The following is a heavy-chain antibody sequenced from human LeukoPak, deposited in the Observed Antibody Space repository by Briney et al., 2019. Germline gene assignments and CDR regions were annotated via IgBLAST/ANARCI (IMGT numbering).Heavy chain of an antibody. CDR3: AIISTVTTQPVGY. CDR2: INHSGST. CDR1: GGSFSGYY. J-gene: IGHJ4*02. D-gene: IGHD4-17*01. V-gene: IGHV4-34*01. Sequence: SETLSLTCAVYGGSFSGYYWSWIRQPPGKGLEWIEEINHSGSTNYNPSLKSRVTISVDTSKNQFSLKLSSVTAADTAVYYCAIISTVTTQPVGYWGQGTLVTVSS.